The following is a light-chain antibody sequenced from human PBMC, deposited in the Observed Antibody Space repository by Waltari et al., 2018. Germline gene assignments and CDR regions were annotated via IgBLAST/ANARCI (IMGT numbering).Light chain of an antibody. CDR3: SSYAGSSKGV. CDR2: AVS. V-gene: IGLV2-23*02. Sequence: SALTQPAPVVGSPGQAITIPFTGNSREVWDYKRVSWYQKPPGKAPKLIIYAVSKRPSGVSDRFSRSKSGDMASLTISGLQPEDEAEYFCSSYAGSSKGVFGGGTKVTVL. J-gene: IGLJ2*01. CDR1: SREVWDYKR.